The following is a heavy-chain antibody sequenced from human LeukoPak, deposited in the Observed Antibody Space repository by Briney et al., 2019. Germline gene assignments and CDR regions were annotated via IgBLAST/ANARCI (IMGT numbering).Heavy chain of an antibody. CDR3: ARGSSGGSCYSRVHAGWFDP. V-gene: IGHV4-34*01. Sequence: SETLSLTCAVYGGSFSGYYWSWIRQPPGEGREEMGEINHTGSTNYNPSLTSRVTISVDTSKNQFSLKLSSVTAADTAVYYCARGSSGGSCYSRVHAGWFDPWCQGTLVTVSS. J-gene: IGHJ5*02. CDR1: GGSFSGYY. CDR2: INHTGST. D-gene: IGHD2-15*01.